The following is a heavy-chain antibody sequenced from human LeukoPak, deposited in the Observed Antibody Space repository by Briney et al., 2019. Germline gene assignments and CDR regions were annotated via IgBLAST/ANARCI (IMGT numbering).Heavy chain of an antibody. CDR1: GYTFTSYG. V-gene: IGHV1-18*01. Sequence: ASVKLSCKASGYTFTSYGISWVRQAPGQGLEWMGGISAYNGNTNYAQKLQGRVTMTTDTSTSTAYMELRSLRSDDTAVYYCARDHWSKGDYGMDVWGQGTTVTVSS. CDR3: ARDHWSKGDYGMDV. CDR2: ISAYNGNT. J-gene: IGHJ6*02. D-gene: IGHD2-8*02.